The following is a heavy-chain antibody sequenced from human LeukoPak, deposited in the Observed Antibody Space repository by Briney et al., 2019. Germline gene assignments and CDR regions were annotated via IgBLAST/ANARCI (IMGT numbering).Heavy chain of an antibody. V-gene: IGHV3-74*01. CDR3: AKDSDWIQFSS. CDR2: IESDGST. J-gene: IGHJ5*02. D-gene: IGHD5-18*01. Sequence: PGGSLRLSCAASGFTFSSYWMHWVRQTPGKGLVWVSRIESDGSTIYADSVRGRFTISRDNAKNMVYLQMNSLRAEDTAMYYCAKDSDWIQFSSWGQGTLVTVSS. CDR1: GFTFSSYW.